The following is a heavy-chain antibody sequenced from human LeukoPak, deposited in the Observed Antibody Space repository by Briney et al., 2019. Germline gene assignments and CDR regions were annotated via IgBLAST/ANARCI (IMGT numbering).Heavy chain of an antibody. D-gene: IGHD5-18*01. Sequence: ASETLSLTCTVSGGSISSYYWSWIRQPPGKGLERIGYIYYSGSTNYNPSLKSRVTISVDTSKNQFSLKLSSVTAADTAVYYCARVDVDTAMVWSPSYYYYMDVWGKGTTVTVSS. J-gene: IGHJ6*03. V-gene: IGHV4-59*01. CDR3: ARVDVDTAMVWSPSYYYYMDV. CDR1: GGSISSYY. CDR2: IYYSGST.